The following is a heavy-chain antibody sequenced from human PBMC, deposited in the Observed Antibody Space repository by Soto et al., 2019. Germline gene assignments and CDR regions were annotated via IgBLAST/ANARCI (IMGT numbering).Heavy chain of an antibody. V-gene: IGHV1-3*01. CDR3: ARDSYDSSGYFGDY. D-gene: IGHD3-22*01. Sequence: ASVKVSCKASGYTFTSYAMHWVRQAPGQRLEWMGWINAGNGNTKYSQKFQGRVTITRDTSASTAYMELSNLRSEYTAVYYCARDSYDSSGYFGDYWGQGTLVTVSS. CDR2: INAGNGNT. CDR1: GYTFTSYA. J-gene: IGHJ4*02.